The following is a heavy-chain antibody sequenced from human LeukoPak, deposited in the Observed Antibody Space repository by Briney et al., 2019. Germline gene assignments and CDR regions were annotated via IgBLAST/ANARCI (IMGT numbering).Heavy chain of an antibody. CDR1: GVSISSYY. J-gene: IGHJ4*02. Sequence: SETLSLTCTVSGVSISSYYWSWIRQPPGKGPEWIGYIYYSGSTNYNPSLKSRVTISVDTSKNQFSLKLSSVTAADTAVYYCARYNDSSGYYYVGYWGQGTLVTVSS. CDR2: IYYSGST. D-gene: IGHD3-22*01. V-gene: IGHV4-59*12. CDR3: ARYNDSSGYYYVGY.